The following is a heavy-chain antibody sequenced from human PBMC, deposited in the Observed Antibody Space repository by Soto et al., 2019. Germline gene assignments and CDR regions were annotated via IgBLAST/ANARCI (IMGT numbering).Heavy chain of an antibody. J-gene: IGHJ4*02. V-gene: IGHV4-61*08. D-gene: IGHD4-17*01. CDR1: GGSISSGGYY. CDR2: IYYSGST. Sequence: SETLSLTCTVSGGSISSGGYYWSWIRQHPGKGLEWIGYIYYSGSTNYNPSLKSRVTISVDTSKNQFSLKLSSVTAADTAVYYCESRYGDAFDFWGQGTLVTVSS. CDR3: ESRYGDAFDF.